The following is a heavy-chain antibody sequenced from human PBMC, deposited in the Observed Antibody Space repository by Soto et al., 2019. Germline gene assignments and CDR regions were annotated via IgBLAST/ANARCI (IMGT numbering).Heavy chain of an antibody. J-gene: IGHJ3*02. Sequence: EVQLLESGGGLLQPGGSLRLSCAAAGFTFSSYPMRWVRQAQGKGLKWVSAISGSGGSTYYADSVKSRFTISRDNSKNTLYLQMNSLRAEDTAVYYCACGDDYSAFDIWGQGTMVTVSS. D-gene: IGHD4-17*01. CDR2: ISGSGGST. CDR3: ACGDDYSAFDI. CDR1: GFTFSSYP. V-gene: IGHV3-23*01.